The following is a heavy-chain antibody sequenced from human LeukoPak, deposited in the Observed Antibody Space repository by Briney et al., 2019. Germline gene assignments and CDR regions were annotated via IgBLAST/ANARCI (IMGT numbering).Heavy chain of an antibody. Sequence: PGGSLRLSCAASGFTFSSYEMNWVRQAPGKGLEWVSYISSSGSTIYYADSVKGRFTISRDNAKNSLYLQMNSLRAEDTAVYYCARAGGYSYGYNYWGQGTLVTVSS. V-gene: IGHV3-48*03. D-gene: IGHD5-18*01. CDR2: ISSSGSTI. CDR1: GFTFSSYE. CDR3: ARAGGYSYGYNY. J-gene: IGHJ4*02.